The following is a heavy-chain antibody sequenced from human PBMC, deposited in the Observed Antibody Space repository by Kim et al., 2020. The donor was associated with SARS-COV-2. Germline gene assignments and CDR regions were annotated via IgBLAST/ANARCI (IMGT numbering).Heavy chain of an antibody. CDR1: GYTFTSYY. V-gene: IGHV1-46*01. CDR3: ARGFEPVDTAMGHFDY. J-gene: IGHJ4*02. Sequence: ASVKVSCKASGYTFTSYYMHWVRQAPGQGLEWIGIINPSGGSTSYAQKFQGRVTMTRDTSTSTVYMELSSLRSEDTAVYYCARGFEPVDTAMGHFDYWGQGTLVTVSS. D-gene: IGHD5-18*01. CDR2: INPSGGST.